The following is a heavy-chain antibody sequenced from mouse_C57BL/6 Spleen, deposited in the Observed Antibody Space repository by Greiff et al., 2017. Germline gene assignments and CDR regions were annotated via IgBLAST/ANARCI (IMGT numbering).Heavy chain of an antibody. Sequence: VQLQQSGAELVRPGASVKLSCTASGFNIKDDYMHWVKQRPEQGLEWIGWIDPENGDTEYASKFQGKATITADTSSNTAYLQLSSLTSEDTAVYYCTPEGSPWFADWGHGTLVTVSA. CDR2: IDPENGDT. J-gene: IGHJ3*01. D-gene: IGHD1-1*01. V-gene: IGHV14-4*01. CDR3: TPEGSPWFAD. CDR1: GFNIKDDY.